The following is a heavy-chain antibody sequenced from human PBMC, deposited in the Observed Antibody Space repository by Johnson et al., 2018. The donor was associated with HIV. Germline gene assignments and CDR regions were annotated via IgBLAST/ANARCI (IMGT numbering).Heavy chain of an antibody. V-gene: IGHV3-9*01. D-gene: IGHD3-10*01. CDR2: ISWNSGSI. CDR1: GFTFSIYA. Sequence: QLVESGGGLVQPGGSLRLSCAASGFTFSIYAMIWVRQAPGKGLEWVSGISWNSGSIGYADSVKGRLTISRDNSKKSLYLDMNSLRAEDTAFYYCAKDMLPWFGEFPWAFDVFDIWGPGTMVTVSS. CDR3: AKDMLPWFGEFPWAFDVFDI. J-gene: IGHJ3*02.